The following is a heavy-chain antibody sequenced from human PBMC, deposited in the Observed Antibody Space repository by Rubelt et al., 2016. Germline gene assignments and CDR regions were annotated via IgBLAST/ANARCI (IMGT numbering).Heavy chain of an antibody. D-gene: IGHD3-3*01. CDR2: IHSDGSST. Sequence: EVQLVESGGGLVQPGGSLRLSCVASGFTFSRYWMHWVRQAPGKGLVWVSRIHSDGSSTTYADSVKGRFTISRDNAKKTLFLQMTSLRAEDTAVYYCVRDWGELRFLTWGQGTLVTVSS. V-gene: IGHV3-74*01. J-gene: IGHJ5*02. CDR3: VRDWGELRFLT. CDR1: GFTFSRYW.